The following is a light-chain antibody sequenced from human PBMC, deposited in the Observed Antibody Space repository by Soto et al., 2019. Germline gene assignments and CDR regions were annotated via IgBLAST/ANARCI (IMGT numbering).Light chain of an antibody. CDR1: QSVSSY. V-gene: IGKV3-11*01. CDR3: QQRSNWPAT. Sequence: EIVLTQSPATLSLSPGERATLSCRASQSVSSYLAWYQQKPGQAPRLLIYDASNRATGIPARFSGSGSGTAFTLTIRSLEPEDFAVYYCQQRSNWPATFGGGTKVEIK. CDR2: DAS. J-gene: IGKJ4*01.